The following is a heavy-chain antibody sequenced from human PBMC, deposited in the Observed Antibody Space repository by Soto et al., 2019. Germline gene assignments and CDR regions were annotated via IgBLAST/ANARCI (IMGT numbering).Heavy chain of an antibody. J-gene: IGHJ4*02. D-gene: IGHD2-21*02. V-gene: IGHV3-48*02. Sequence: QSGGSLRLSCVASGFTFSVYGMNWVRQAPGKGLEWLSYISGDRAYIYYADSVRGRFTISRDNAENSLYLQMDNLRDEDTALYYCARQVYTVVTPMDFWGQGTLVTVSS. CDR1: GFTFSVYG. CDR3: ARQVYTVVTPMDF. CDR2: ISGDRAYI.